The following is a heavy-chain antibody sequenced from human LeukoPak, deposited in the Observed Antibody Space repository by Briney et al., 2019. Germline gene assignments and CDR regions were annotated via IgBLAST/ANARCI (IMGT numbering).Heavy chain of an antibody. J-gene: IGHJ6*03. Sequence: GASVKVFCKASGYTFTSYGISWVRQAPGQGVEWMGLISAYNCNTNYAQKLQGRVTMTTDTSTSTAYMELRSLRSDDTAVYYCARSSEMATPWNYYMDVWGKGTKVTVSS. CDR1: GYTFTSYG. V-gene: IGHV1-18*01. CDR3: ARSSEMATPWNYYMDV. CDR2: ISAYNCNT. D-gene: IGHD5-24*01.